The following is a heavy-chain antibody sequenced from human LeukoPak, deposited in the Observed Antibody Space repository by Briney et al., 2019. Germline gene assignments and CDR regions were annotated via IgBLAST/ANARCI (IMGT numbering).Heavy chain of an antibody. J-gene: IGHJ6*03. Sequence: SETLSLTCSVSGGSFSNHFWSWVRQPAGKGLEWIGRIYPSGNTNYNPSLKSRVTLSVDTSKNQFSLKLSSVTAADTAVYYCARAEEYCSSTSCYADYYYYYMDVWGKGTTVTVSS. CDR3: ARAEEYCSSTSCYADYYYYYMDV. V-gene: IGHV4-4*07. CDR2: IYPSGNT. D-gene: IGHD2-2*01. CDR1: GGSFSNHF.